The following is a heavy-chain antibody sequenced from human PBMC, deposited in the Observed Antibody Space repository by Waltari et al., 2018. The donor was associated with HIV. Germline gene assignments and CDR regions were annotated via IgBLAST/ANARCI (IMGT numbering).Heavy chain of an antibody. D-gene: IGHD6-19*01. Sequence: QVPLVQSGPPVRRPGASVKISCEASGGTLRDFAGHWVRQALGQGLEWMGRINVGLDDNTFSKRFQDRLSFSRDASQTVVSMELKNLTSDDTTIYFCARGTLWLANVLESWGQGTLVIVSS. CDR3: ARGTLWLANVLES. V-gene: IGHV1-3*01. J-gene: IGHJ1*01. CDR1: GGTLRDFA. CDR2: INVGLDDN.